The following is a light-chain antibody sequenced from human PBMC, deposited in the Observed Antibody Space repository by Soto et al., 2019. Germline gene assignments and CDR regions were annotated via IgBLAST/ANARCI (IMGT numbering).Light chain of an antibody. Sequence: DIVMTQSPDSLAVSLGERATINCKSSQSVLYSSNNKNYLAWYQQKPGQPPKLLIYWASTRESGVPYRFSGSGSGTDFTLTISSLQAEDVAVYYCQQYYSTPGVTFGPGTKVDIK. V-gene: IGKV4-1*01. CDR2: WAS. CDR1: QSVLYSSNNKNY. CDR3: QQYYSTPGVT. J-gene: IGKJ3*01.